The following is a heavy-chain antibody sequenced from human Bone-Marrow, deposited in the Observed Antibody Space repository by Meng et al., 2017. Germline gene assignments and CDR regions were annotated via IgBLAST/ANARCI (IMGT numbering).Heavy chain of an antibody. V-gene: IGHV1-69*05. CDR1: GYTFTSYD. J-gene: IGHJ3*02. Sequence: SVKVSCKASGYTFTSYDINWVRQAPGQGLEWMGGIIPIFGTANYAQKFQGRVTITTDESTSTAYMELSSLRSEDTAVYYCARQYYYDSSGYYIGHAFDIWGQGTMVTVSS. CDR3: ARQYYYDSSGYYIGHAFDI. CDR2: IIPIFGTA. D-gene: IGHD3-22*01.